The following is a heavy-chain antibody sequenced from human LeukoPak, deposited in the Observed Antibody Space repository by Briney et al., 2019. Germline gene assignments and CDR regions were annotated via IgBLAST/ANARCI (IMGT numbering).Heavy chain of an antibody. J-gene: IGHJ6*02. CDR2: TYYRSRWFS. CDR3: ARGEGYGDYGLDV. CDR1: GDSVSSNSVA. Sequence: HSQTLSLTCAISGDSVSSNSVAWNWLKQSPSRGLEWLGRTYYRSRWFSDYVVSVKSRITINADASRNQVSLQLNSLTPEDTAVYYCARGEGYGDYGLDVWGQGTTVTVSS. V-gene: IGHV6-1*01. D-gene: IGHD4-17*01.